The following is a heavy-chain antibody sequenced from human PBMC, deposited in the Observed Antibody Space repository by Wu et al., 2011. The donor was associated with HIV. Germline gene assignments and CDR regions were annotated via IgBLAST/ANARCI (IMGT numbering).Heavy chain of an antibody. J-gene: IGHJ4*02. V-gene: IGHV1-69*15. D-gene: IGHD6-13*01. CDR2: IIPMFGTP. CDR1: GGTFSSHA. Sequence: QVQLVQSGAEVKKPGSSAKVSCKASGGTFSSHAINWARQAPGQGLEWMGRIIPMFGTPNYARKFQGRVTITADESTSTAYMELSSLRSDDTAVYYCARDPGIAATGMSGWGQGTLVTVSS. CDR3: ARDPGIAATGMSG.